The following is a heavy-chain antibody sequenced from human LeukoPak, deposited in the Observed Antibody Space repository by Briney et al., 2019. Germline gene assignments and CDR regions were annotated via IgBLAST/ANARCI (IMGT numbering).Heavy chain of an antibody. CDR3: ARNRVVATPYDAFDI. CDR2: IYPGDSDT. Sequence: HGESLKISCKGSGYSFTSYWIGWVRQMPGKGLELMGIIYPGDSDTRYSPSLQGQVTISADKSISTAYLQWSRLKTSDTAMYYCARNRVVATPYDAFDIWGQGTMVTVSS. J-gene: IGHJ3*02. CDR1: GYSFTSYW. V-gene: IGHV5-51*01. D-gene: IGHD2-15*01.